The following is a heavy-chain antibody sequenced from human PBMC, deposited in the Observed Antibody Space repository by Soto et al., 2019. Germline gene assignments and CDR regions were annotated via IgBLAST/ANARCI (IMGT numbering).Heavy chain of an antibody. J-gene: IGHJ4*02. CDR2: INPSGGST. CDR3: ARERGA. D-gene: IGHD1-26*01. Sequence: QVQLVQSGAEVKEPGASVKVSCKASGYTFTDYRIHWVRQAPGQGLEWMGMINPSGGSTTYAQKFQGSGAITRDTTTSTVYMELSSLRSEDTAVYYCARERGAWGQGTLVTVSS. V-gene: IGHV1-46*01. CDR1: GYTFTDYR.